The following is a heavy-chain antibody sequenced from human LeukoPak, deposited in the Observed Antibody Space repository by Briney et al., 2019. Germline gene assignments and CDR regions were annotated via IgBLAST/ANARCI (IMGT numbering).Heavy chain of an antibody. V-gene: IGHV3-66*01. CDR1: GFTVSSNY. J-gene: IGHJ3*02. Sequence: GGSLRLSCAASGFTVSSNYMSWVRQAPGKGLEWVSVIYSGGSTYYADSVKGRFTISRDNSKNTLYLQMNSLRAEDTAVYYCARDRNYGSGSYAFDIWGQGTMVTVSS. D-gene: IGHD3-10*01. CDR2: IYSGGST. CDR3: ARDRNYGSGSYAFDI.